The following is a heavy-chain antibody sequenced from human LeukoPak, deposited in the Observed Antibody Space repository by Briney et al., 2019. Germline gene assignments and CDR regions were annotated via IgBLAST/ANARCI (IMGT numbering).Heavy chain of an antibody. CDR2: MSADSATT. D-gene: IGHD3-10*01. CDR3: ARKSASGNYPLDY. J-gene: IGHJ4*02. CDR1: GFTFSSYG. V-gene: IGHV3-23*01. Sequence: GGTLRLSCAASGFTFSSYGMTWVRQAPGKGLEWVPVMSADSATTFYADSVKGRFTISRDNAKDTVFLQMSSLRAEDTALYYCARKSASGNYPLDYWGQGTLVTVSS.